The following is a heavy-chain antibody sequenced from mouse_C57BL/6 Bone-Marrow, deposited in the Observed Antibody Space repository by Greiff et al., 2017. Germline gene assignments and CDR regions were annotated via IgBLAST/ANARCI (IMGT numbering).Heavy chain of an antibody. V-gene: IGHV1-81*01. Sequence: QVQLQQSGAELARPGASVKLSCKASGYTFTSYGISWVKQRTGQGLEWIGEIYPRSGNTYYNEKFKGKATLTADKSSSTAYMELRSLTSEDSAVXYCAREDYYGSSYPAWFAYWGQGTLVTVSA. CDR1: GYTFTSYG. D-gene: IGHD1-1*01. CDR3: AREDYYGSSYPAWFAY. J-gene: IGHJ3*01. CDR2: IYPRSGNT.